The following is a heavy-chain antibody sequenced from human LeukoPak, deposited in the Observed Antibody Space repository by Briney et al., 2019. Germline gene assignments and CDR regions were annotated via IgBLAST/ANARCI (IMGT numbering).Heavy chain of an antibody. Sequence: PSETLSLTCTVSGGSISSYNWSWIRQPPGKGLEWIGYIYYSGSTNYNPSLKSRVTISVDTSKNQFSLKLSSVTAADTAVYYCAAGPATGDPEYFQHWGQGTLVTVSS. V-gene: IGHV4-59*01. CDR3: AAGPATGDPEYFQH. CDR2: IYYSGST. J-gene: IGHJ1*01. CDR1: GGSISSYN. D-gene: IGHD2-21*02.